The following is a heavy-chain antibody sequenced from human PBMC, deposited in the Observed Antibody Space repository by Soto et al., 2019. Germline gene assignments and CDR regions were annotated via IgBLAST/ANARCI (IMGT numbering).Heavy chain of an antibody. CDR3: TTGDTIFLYGMDV. CDR2: IFIGGTT. CDR1: GFTVSSSQ. V-gene: IGHV3-53*01. J-gene: IGHJ6*02. D-gene: IGHD3-9*01. Sequence: GGSLRLSCAASGFTVSSSQMTWVRQAPGKALEWVSVIFIGGTTQYAVSVKGRFTISRDYSKNTVYLQMNSLRAEDTAVYYCTTGDTIFLYGMDVWGQGTTVTVSS.